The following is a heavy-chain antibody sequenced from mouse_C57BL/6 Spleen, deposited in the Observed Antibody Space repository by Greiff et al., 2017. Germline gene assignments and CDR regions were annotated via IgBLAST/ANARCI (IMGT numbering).Heavy chain of an antibody. Sequence: EVKVVESGPGMVKPSQSLSLTCTVTGYSITSGYDWHWIRHFPGNKLEWMGYISYSGSTNYNPSLKSRISITHDTSKNHFFLKLNSVTTEDTATYYGARAAQAPGFYAMDYWGQGTSVTVSS. CDR1: GYSITSGYD. V-gene: IGHV3-1*01. J-gene: IGHJ4*01. D-gene: IGHD3-2*02. CDR2: ISYSGST. CDR3: ARAAQAPGFYAMDY.